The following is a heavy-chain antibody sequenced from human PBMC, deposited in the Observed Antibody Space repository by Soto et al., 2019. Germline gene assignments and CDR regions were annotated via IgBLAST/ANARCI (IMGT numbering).Heavy chain of an antibody. CDR3: ARRSGTVSSPRIFDY. V-gene: IGHV5-51*01. J-gene: IGHJ4*02. Sequence: PGESLKISCKASGYTFTDYLIGGVRQMPGKGLEGMGISYPGDPGVLYSPAFEGLVTISADKSVTTACLQWTSLKTSDTAIYFCARRSGTVSSPRIFDYWGQGTLVTVSS. CDR1: GYTFTDYL. D-gene: IGHD3-3*01. CDR2: SYPGDPGV.